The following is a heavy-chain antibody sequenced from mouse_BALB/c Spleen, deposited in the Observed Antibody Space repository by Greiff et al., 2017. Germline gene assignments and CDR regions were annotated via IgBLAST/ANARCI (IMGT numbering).Heavy chain of an antibody. CDR2: ISNLAYSI. CDR1: GFTFSDYG. J-gene: IGHJ4*01. CDR3: ARAPYYGSSLYAMDY. D-gene: IGHD1-1*01. V-gene: IGHV5-15*02. Sequence: EVHLVESGGGLVQPGGSRKLSCAASGFTFSDYGMAWVRQAPGKGPEWVAFISNLAYSIYYADTVTGRFTISGENAKNTLYREMSSLRSEDTAMYYCARAPYYGSSLYAMDYWGQGTSVTVSA.